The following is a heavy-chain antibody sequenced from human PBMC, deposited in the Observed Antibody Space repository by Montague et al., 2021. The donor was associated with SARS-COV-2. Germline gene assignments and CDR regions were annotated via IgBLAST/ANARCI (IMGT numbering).Heavy chain of an antibody. CDR3: ARDLGIMDV. CDR2: IYSSGST. D-gene: IGHD7-27*01. J-gene: IGHJ6*03. V-gene: IGHV4-61*02. Sequence: TLSLTCTVSGGSINSGSYHWSWIRQLAGKGLEWIGRIYSSGSTNYNPSLKSRVTISVDTSKNQFSLKVTSVTAADTAVYFCARDLGIMDVWGKGTTVTVSS. CDR1: GGSINSGSYH.